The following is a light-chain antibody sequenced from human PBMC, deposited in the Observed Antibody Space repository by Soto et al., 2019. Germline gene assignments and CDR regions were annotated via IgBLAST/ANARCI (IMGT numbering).Light chain of an antibody. CDR3: QQYYSTPLT. CDR1: QSVLYSSNNKNY. Sequence: DIVMTQSPDSLALSLGERATINCKSSQSVLYSSNNKNYLAWYQQKPGQPPKLLIYWASTRESGVPDRFSGSGSGTDFTLNISSLQAEDVAVYYCQQYYSTPLTFGGGTKVEIK. V-gene: IGKV4-1*01. J-gene: IGKJ4*01. CDR2: WAS.